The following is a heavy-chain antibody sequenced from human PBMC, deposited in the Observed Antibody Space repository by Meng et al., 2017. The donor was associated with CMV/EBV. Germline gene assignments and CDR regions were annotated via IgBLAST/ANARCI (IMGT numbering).Heavy chain of an antibody. J-gene: IGHJ2*01. CDR3: AREVDDYGDGWYFDL. V-gene: IGHV1-69*12. CDR1: GGTFSSYA. Sequence: QAQLVQAGAEVKKPGSSGKVSCKASGGTFSSYAISWVRQAPGQGLEWMGGIIPIFGTANYAQKFQGRVTITADESTSTAYMELSSLRSEDTAVYYCAREVDDYGDGWYFDLWGRGTLVTVSS. CDR2: IIPIFGTA. D-gene: IGHD4-17*01.